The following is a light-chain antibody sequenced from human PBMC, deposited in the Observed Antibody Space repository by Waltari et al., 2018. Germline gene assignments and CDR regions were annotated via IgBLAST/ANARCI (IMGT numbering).Light chain of an antibody. CDR2: DAS. J-gene: IGKJ2*01. CDR1: HDISHY. CDR3: QQYANVPYT. Sequence: DIQLTQSPSSLSASVGDRVPITCQASHDISHYFNWYQQKPGKAPKLLIYDASNLITGVPTKFTGGGSGTDFTLTISSLQPEDIATYFCQQYANVPYTFGQGTKVEIK. V-gene: IGKV1-33*01.